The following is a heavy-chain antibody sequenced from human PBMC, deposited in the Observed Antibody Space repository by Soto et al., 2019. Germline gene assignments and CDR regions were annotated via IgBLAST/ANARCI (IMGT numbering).Heavy chain of an antibody. Sequence: QLVESGGGLVQPGRSLRLSCAASGFTFDDNAMHWVRLTPGKCLEWVSGITYNGGIIEYADYVKGRFTISRYNAKNSLYLQMYSLRPDDTPLYYGAKRPGIAAHIDYWGQGTLVTVSS. V-gene: IGHV3-9*01. CDR1: GFTFDDNA. CDR3: AKRPGIAAHIDY. CDR2: ITYNGGII. D-gene: IGHD6-13*01. J-gene: IGHJ4*02.